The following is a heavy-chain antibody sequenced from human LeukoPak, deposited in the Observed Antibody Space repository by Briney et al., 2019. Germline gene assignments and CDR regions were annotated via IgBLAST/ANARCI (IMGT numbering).Heavy chain of an antibody. J-gene: IGHJ4*02. Sequence: GGSLRLSCAASGFTFSSYEMNWVRQAPGKGLEWVAFIRYGGSNKYYADSVKGRFTISRDNSKNTLYLQMNSLRAEDTAVYYCAKDRTGRYSGSYYDYWGQGTLVTVSS. CDR1: GFTFSSYE. D-gene: IGHD1-26*01. CDR3: AKDRTGRYSGSYYDY. CDR2: IRYGGSNK. V-gene: IGHV3-30*02.